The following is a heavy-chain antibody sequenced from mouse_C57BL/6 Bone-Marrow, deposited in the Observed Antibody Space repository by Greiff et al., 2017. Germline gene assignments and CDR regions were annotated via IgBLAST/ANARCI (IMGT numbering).Heavy chain of an antibody. CDR3: ARSLLGPYYCDY. V-gene: IGHV1-26*01. J-gene: IGHJ2*01. D-gene: IGHD4-1*01. Sequence: VKLQQSGPELVQPGASVKISCKASGYTFTDYYMNWVKQSHGKSLEWIGDINLNNGGHSTNQKFKGKATLTVYKASSTAYMELRSRTSEDSAVYYCARSLLGPYYCDYWGLGTTLTVSS. CDR1: GYTFTDYY. CDR2: INLNNGGH.